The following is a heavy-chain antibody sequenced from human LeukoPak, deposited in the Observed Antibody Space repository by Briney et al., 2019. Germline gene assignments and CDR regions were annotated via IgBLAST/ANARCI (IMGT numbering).Heavy chain of an antibody. D-gene: IGHD4-17*01. V-gene: IGHV3-21*01. CDR1: GFTFSSYS. CDR2: ISSSSSYI. J-gene: IGHJ4*02. Sequence: GESLKISCAASGFTFSSYSMNWVRQAPGKGLEWVSSISSSSSYIYYADSVKGRFTISRDNAKNSLYLRMNSLRAEDTAVYYCARVGLGGWVHYGDPEYWGQGTLVTVSS. CDR3: ARVGLGGWVHYGDPEY.